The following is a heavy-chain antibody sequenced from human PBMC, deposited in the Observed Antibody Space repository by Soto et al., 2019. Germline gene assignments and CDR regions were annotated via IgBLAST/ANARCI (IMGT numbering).Heavy chain of an antibody. J-gene: IGHJ3*02. V-gene: IGHV1-18*01. Sequence: QVKLVQSGAEVKKPWASVKVSCKASGCTFTSYGISWVRQAPGQGLEWMGWISAYNGNTNYAQKLQGRVTMTTDTSTSTAYMELRSLRSDDTAVYYCARDLVEVGDPDAFDIWGQGTMVTVSS. CDR2: ISAYNGNT. CDR1: GCTFTSYG. CDR3: ARDLVEVGDPDAFDI. D-gene: IGHD4-17*01.